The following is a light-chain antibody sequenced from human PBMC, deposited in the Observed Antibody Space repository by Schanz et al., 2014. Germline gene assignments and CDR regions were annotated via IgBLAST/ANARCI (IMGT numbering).Light chain of an antibody. CDR3: QQYDTWPRT. Sequence: EIVLTQSPATLSLSPGERATLSCGASQSVSSNYLAWYQQKPGLAPRLLIYDASSRATGIPDRFSGGGSGTDFTLTISSLQSEDLAVYFCQQYDTWPRTFGQGTKVEI. V-gene: IGKV3D-20*01. J-gene: IGKJ1*01. CDR2: DAS. CDR1: QSVSSNY.